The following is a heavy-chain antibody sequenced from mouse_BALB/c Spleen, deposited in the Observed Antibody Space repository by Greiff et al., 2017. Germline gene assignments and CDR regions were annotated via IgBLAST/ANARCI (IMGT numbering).Heavy chain of an antibody. CDR3: ARGKGPYGYGVWYFDV. J-gene: IGHJ1*01. CDR1: GFTFTDYY. Sequence: EVQLVESGGGLVQPGGSLRLSCATSGFTFTDYYMSWVRQPPGKALEWLGFIRNKANGYTTEYSASVKGRFTISRDNSQSILYLQMNTLRAEDSATDYCARGKGPYGYGVWYFDVWGAGTTVTVSS. CDR2: IRNKANGYTT. V-gene: IGHV7-3*02. D-gene: IGHD2-2*01.